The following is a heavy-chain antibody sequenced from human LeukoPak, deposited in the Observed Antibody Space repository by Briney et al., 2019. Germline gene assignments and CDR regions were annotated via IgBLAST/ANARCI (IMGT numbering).Heavy chain of an antibody. D-gene: IGHD4-17*01. Sequence: PGGSLRLSCAASGVSIDDYGMSWVRQAPGKGLEWVSGINWNGGDTVYGDSVKGRFTISRDNAKKSLYLQMNSLRAEDTAVYYCAGTRGDYGDYVPQFDYWGQGTLVTVSS. J-gene: IGHJ4*02. V-gene: IGHV3-20*04. CDR2: INWNGGDT. CDR3: AGTRGDYGDYVPQFDY. CDR1: GVSIDDYG.